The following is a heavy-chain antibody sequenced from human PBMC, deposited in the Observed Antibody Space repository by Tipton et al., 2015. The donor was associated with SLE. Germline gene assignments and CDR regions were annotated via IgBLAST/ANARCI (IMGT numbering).Heavy chain of an antibody. V-gene: IGHV4-39*01. D-gene: IGHD4-17*01. J-gene: IGHJ4*02. CDR2: IYYSGNT. Sequence: TLSLTCTVSGGSISSSSYYWGWIRQPPGKGLEWIGNIYYSGNTYYNPSLKSRLTISVDTSKNQFSLKLSSVTAADTAVYYCAIDDYGEVGDYWGQGTLVTVSS. CDR1: GGSISSSSYY. CDR3: AIDDYGEVGDY.